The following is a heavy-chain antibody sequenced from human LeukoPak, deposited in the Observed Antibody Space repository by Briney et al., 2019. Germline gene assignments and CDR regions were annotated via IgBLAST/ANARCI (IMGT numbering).Heavy chain of an antibody. CDR1: GGSISSGGYY. D-gene: IGHD1-1*01. V-gene: IGHV4-31*03. J-gene: IGHJ3*02. CDR3: AREVHQAAFDI. Sequence: MSSQTLTLTCTVSGGSISSGGYYWSWIRQHPGKGLEWIGYIYYSGSTYYNPSLKSRVTISVDTSKNQFSLKLSSVTAADTAVYYCAREVHQAAFDIWGQPPMVTVSS. CDR2: IYYSGST.